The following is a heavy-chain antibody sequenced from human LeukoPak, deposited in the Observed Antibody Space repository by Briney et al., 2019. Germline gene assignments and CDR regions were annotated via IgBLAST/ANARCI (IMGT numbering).Heavy chain of an antibody. Sequence: SETLSLTCTVSGDSISSSSYYWGWIRQPPGKGLEWIGNIYYSGSTYYNPSLKSRVTISVDTSKNQFSLKLTSVTAADTAVYYCARAGEWPKPHWFDPWGQGTLVTVSS. CDR3: ARAGEWPKPHWFDP. J-gene: IGHJ5*02. CDR1: GDSISSSSYY. CDR2: IYYSGST. V-gene: IGHV4-39*07. D-gene: IGHD3-10*01.